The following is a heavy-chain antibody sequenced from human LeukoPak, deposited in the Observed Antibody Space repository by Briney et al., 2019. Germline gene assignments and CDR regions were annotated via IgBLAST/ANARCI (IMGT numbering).Heavy chain of an antibody. CDR3: AKVAYSRGFVSRDAFDI. Sequence: GGSLRLPCAASGFTFSSYAMHWVRQAPGKGLEWVAVISYDGSNKYYADSVKGRFTISRDNSKNTLYLQMNSLRAEDTAVYYCAKVAYSRGFVSRDAFDIWGQGTMVTVSS. V-gene: IGHV3-30-3*01. D-gene: IGHD6-13*01. CDR1: GFTFSSYA. CDR2: ISYDGSNK. J-gene: IGHJ3*02.